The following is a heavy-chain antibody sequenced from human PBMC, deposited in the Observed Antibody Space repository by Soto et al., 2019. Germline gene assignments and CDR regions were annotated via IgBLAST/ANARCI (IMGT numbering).Heavy chain of an antibody. V-gene: IGHV3-15*01. CDR3: TRDLALRHNSYYCEMDV. Sequence: EVQLVESGGGLVKPGGSLRLSCAASGFTLSNSWMNWVRQAPGKGLEWIGRIKSKVDGGTVEFAAPVKVRFTISRDDSKNTLYLNMNSLKVEDTAVYFCTRDLALRHNSYYCEMDVWGRGTTVTVSS. CDR2: IKSKVDGGTV. J-gene: IGHJ6*02. D-gene: IGHD1-1*01. CDR1: GFTLSNSW.